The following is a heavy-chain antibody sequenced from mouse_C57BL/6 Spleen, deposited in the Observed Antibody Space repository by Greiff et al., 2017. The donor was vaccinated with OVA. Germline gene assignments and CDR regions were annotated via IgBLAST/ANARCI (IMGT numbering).Heavy chain of an antibody. CDR1: GFTFSDYG. CDR2: ISSGSSTI. CDR3: AKTGTGYFDY. J-gene: IGHJ2*01. Sequence: EVMLVESGGGLVKPGGSLKLSCAASGFTFSDYGMHWVRQAPEKGLEWVAYISSGSSTIYYADTVKGRFTISRDNAKNTLFLQMTSLRSEDTAMYYCAKTGTGYFDYWGQGTTLTVSS. D-gene: IGHD4-1*01. V-gene: IGHV5-17*01.